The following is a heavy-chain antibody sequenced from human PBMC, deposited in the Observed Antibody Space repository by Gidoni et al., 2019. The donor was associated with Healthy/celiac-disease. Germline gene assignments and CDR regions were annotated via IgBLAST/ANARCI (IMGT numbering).Heavy chain of an antibody. V-gene: IGHV3-13*01. CDR2: IGTAGDT. Sequence: EVQLVESGGGLVQPGGSLRLSCAASGLTFSSYDMHWVRQATGKGLEWVSAIGTAGDTYYPGSVKGRFTIARENAKNSLYLQMNSLRAGDTAVYYCARDGGYVSRNYYGMDVWGQGTTVTVSS. CDR3: ARDGGYVSRNYYGMDV. CDR1: GLTFSSYD. D-gene: IGHD5-12*01. J-gene: IGHJ6*02.